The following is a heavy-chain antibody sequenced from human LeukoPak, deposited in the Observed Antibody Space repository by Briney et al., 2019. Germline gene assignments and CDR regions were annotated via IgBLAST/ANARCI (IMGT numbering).Heavy chain of an antibody. CDR2: ISGSGGST. D-gene: IGHD3-22*01. Sequence: GGSLRLSCAASGFIFSGYSMSWVRQAPGKGLEWVSIISGSGGSTHYADSVKGRFTISRDNAKSTLYLQMNSLRAEDTAIYYCAKDLNYYDSGGFYYVYDYWGQGTLVTVSS. V-gene: IGHV3-23*01. CDR1: GFIFSGYS. CDR3: AKDLNYYDSGGFYYVYDY. J-gene: IGHJ4*02.